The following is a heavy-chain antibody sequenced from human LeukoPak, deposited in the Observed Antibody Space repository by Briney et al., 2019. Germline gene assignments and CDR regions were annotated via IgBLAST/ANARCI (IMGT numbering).Heavy chain of an antibody. D-gene: IGHD6-13*01. Sequence: GGSLRLSCAASGFAFNSYAMTWVRQAPGKGLEWVSTISGDTGTTYLADSVKGRFTISRDNSKNTLYLQMNSLRAEDTAVYYCAKVGSSTWYMYYFDYWGQGALVTVSS. J-gene: IGHJ4*02. V-gene: IGHV3-23*01. CDR1: GFAFNSYA. CDR2: ISGDTGTT. CDR3: AKVGSSTWYMYYFDY.